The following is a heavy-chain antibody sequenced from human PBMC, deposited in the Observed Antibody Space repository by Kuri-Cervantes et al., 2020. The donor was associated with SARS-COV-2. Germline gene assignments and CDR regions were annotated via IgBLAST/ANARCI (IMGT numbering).Heavy chain of an antibody. CDR3: ARGPRFSSSWYQTDDY. CDR1: GGSFSGYY. Sequence: SETLSLTCAVYGGSFSGYYWSWIRQPPGKGLEWIGEINHSGSTNYNPPLKSRVTISVDTSKNQFYLKLSSVTAADTAVYYCARGPRFSSSWYQTDDYWDQGTLVTVSS. CDR2: INHSGST. J-gene: IGHJ4*02. V-gene: IGHV4-34*01. D-gene: IGHD6-13*01.